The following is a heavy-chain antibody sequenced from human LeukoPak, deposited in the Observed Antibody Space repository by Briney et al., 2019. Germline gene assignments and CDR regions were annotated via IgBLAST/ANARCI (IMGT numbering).Heavy chain of an antibody. Sequence: ASVKVSCKASGYTFTSYDINWVRQATGQGLEWMGWMNPNSGNTGYAQKFQGRVTITRNTSISTAYMELSRLRSDDTAVYYCARVGEQWLVLPDYWGQGTLVTVSS. CDR1: GYTFTSYD. D-gene: IGHD6-19*01. CDR2: MNPNSGNT. CDR3: ARVGEQWLVLPDY. V-gene: IGHV1-8*01. J-gene: IGHJ4*02.